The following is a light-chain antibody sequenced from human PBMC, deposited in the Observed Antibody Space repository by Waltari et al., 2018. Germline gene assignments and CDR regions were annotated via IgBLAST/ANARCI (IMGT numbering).Light chain of an antibody. CDR2: GSS. CDR1: PSIMNN. Sequence: DIALTQSPATLSVSPGTIATLPCRASPSIMNNLAWYQQKPGQAPRLLIYGSSSRTTDVPARFSGSGSGTEFTLTISSLRSGDSAIYYCHQYNSWPKTFGQGTKVEI. CDR3: HQYNSWPKT. J-gene: IGKJ1*01. V-gene: IGKV3-15*01.